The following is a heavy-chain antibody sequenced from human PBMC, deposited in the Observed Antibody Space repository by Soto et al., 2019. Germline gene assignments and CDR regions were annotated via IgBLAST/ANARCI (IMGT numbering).Heavy chain of an antibody. CDR1: GFTFTTHW. CDR2: INSDGSST. V-gene: IGHV3-74*01. CDR3: ARDNKGFDY. J-gene: IGHJ4*02. Sequence: EVQLVESGGGLVQSGGSLRLSCAASGFTFTTHWMHWVRQAPGKGLVWVSRINSDGSSTIYADSVKGRITISRDNAKNTLYLQMNSLRAEDTAIYYCARDNKGFDYWGQGTLVTVSS.